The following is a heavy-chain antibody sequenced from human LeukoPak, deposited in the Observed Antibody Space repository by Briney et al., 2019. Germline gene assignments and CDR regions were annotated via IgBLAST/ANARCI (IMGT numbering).Heavy chain of an antibody. CDR2: IYYSGST. D-gene: IGHD1-7*01. Sequence: SETLSLTCTVSGGSISSSSYYWGWIRQPPGKGLEWIGSIYYSGSTYYNPSLKSRVTISVDTSKNQFSLKLSSVTAADTAVYYCARDNWNYDAFDIWGQGTMVTVSS. CDR1: GGSISSSSYY. J-gene: IGHJ3*02. V-gene: IGHV4-39*07. CDR3: ARDNWNYDAFDI.